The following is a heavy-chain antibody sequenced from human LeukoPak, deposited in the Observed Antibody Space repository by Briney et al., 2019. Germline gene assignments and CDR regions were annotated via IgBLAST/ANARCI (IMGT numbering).Heavy chain of an antibody. D-gene: IGHD3-9*01. V-gene: IGHV3-48*02. CDR3: ARVLTYYDILTGYDRYDY. Sequence: GGSLRLSCAASGFTFSSYSMNWVRQAPGKGLGWVSYISSSSSTIYYADSVKGRFTISRDNAKNSLYLQMNGLRDEDTAVYYCARVLTYYDILTGYDRYDYWGQGTLVTVSS. CDR2: ISSSSSTI. CDR1: GFTFSSYS. J-gene: IGHJ4*02.